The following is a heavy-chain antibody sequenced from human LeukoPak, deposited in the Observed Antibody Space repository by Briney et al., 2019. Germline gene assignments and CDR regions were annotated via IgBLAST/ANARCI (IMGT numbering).Heavy chain of an antibody. Sequence: ASVKVSCKASGYTFTGYYMHWVRQAPGRGLEWMGWINPNSGGTNYAQKFQGRVTMTRDTSISTAYMELSRLRSDDTAVYYCAREGSDGSGMLYYFDYWGQGTLVTVSS. V-gene: IGHV1-2*02. CDR2: INPNSGGT. CDR3: AREGSDGSGMLYYFDY. CDR1: GYTFTGYY. D-gene: IGHD3-10*01. J-gene: IGHJ4*02.